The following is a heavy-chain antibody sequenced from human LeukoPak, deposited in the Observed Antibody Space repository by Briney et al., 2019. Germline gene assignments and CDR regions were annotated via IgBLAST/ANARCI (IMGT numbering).Heavy chain of an antibody. CDR2: ISAYNGNT. Sequence: ASVKVSCKASGYTFTSYDINWVRQAPGQGLEWMGWISAYNGNTNYAQKLQGRVTMTTDTSTSTAYMELRSLRFDDTAVYYCARQHHYVWGSYRSDYWGQGTLVTVSS. CDR1: GYTFTSYD. J-gene: IGHJ4*02. V-gene: IGHV1-18*01. D-gene: IGHD3-16*02. CDR3: ARQHHYVWGSYRSDY.